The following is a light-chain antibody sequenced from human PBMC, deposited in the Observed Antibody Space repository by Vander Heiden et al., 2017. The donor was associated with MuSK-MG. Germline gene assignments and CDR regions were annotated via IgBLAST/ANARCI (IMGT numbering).Light chain of an antibody. CDR1: QGIRND. J-gene: IGKJ4*01. Sequence: IQMTHSPSPLSASVGDTVTITCRASQGIRNDLGWYQQKPGEAPKRLISAASSLQSGVPSRFSASGSGTDFTLTISSLRPEDSATYYCQQHHVYPPLTFGGGTKVEI. V-gene: IGKV1-17*01. CDR3: QQHHVYPPLT. CDR2: AAS.